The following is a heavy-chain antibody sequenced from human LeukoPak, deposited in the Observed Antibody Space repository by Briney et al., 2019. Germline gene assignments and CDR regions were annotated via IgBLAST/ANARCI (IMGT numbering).Heavy chain of an antibody. D-gene: IGHD6-19*01. V-gene: IGHV3-66*01. CDR1: GFTVSSNY. CDR2: IYSGGST. Sequence: GGSLRPSCGASGFTVSSNYMSWVRQAPGKGLKWVSVIYSGGSTSYADSVTSRFTISRPNSKTTLYLQMNRPRTEHTPACYCAGVEEQWLDLDYWGQGTLVTVSS. CDR3: AGVEEQWLDLDY. J-gene: IGHJ4*02.